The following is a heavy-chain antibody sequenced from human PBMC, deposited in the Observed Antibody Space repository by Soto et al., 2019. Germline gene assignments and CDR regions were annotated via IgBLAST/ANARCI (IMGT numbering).Heavy chain of an antibody. Sequence: QVQLQQWGAGLLKPSETLSLTCAVSGGSLSDYYWPWIRQSPGKGLEWIGEIHPSGSTNYNPSLTSRVTISVDTSKNQFSLKLTALTAADTAVYYCARGRDEYKWGNVWGHGTTVTVSS. J-gene: IGHJ6*02. D-gene: IGHD1-1*01. CDR2: IHPSGST. V-gene: IGHV4-34*01. CDR3: ARGRDEYKWGNV. CDR1: GGSLSDYY.